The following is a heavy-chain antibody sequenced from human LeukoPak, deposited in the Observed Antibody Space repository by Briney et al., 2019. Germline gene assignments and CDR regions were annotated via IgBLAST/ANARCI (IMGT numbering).Heavy chain of an antibody. D-gene: IGHD3-10*01. CDR1: GYTFTSYG. J-gene: IGHJ5*02. CDR2: ISAYNGNT. CDR3: ARDEDGYGSGSHNWFDP. V-gene: IGHV1-18*01. Sequence: ASVKVSCKASGYTFTSYGISWVRQAPGQGLEGMGWISAYNGNTNYAQKLQGRVTMTTDTSTSTAYMELRSLRSDDTAVYYCARDEDGYGSGSHNWFDPWGQGTLVTVSS.